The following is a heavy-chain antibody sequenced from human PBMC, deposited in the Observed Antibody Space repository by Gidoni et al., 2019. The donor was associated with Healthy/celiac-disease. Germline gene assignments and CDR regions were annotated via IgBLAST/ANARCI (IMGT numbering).Heavy chain of an antibody. J-gene: IGHJ5*02. CDR3: ARGVAGNYDFWSGYYRGTDWFDP. CDR2: INHSGST. V-gene: IGHV4-34*01. D-gene: IGHD3-3*01. CDR1: GGSFSGYY. Sequence: QVQLQQWGAGLLKPSETLSLTCAVYGGSFSGYYWSWIRQPPGKGLEWIGEINHSGSTNYHPSLKSRVTISVDTSKNQFSLKLSSVTAADTAVYYCARGVAGNYDFWSGYYRGTDWFDPWGQGTLVTVSS.